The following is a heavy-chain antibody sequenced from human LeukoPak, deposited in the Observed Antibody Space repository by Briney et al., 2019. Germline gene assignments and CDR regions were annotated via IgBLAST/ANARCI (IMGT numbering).Heavy chain of an antibody. CDR2: IIPIFSSP. CDR3: ARENPGYCSGGSCHPHFDY. Sequence: ASVKVSCKASGGTFKNHAISWVRQAPGQGLEWMGGIIPIFSSPKYAQRFQGRVSITADESTSTAYMELSSLRSEDTAVYYCARENPGYCSGGSCHPHFDYWGQGTLVTVSS. V-gene: IGHV1-69*13. CDR1: GGTFKNHA. J-gene: IGHJ4*02. D-gene: IGHD2-15*01.